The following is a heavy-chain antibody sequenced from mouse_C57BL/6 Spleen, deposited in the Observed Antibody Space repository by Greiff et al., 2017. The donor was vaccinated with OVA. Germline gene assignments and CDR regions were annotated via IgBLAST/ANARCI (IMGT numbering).Heavy chain of an antibody. D-gene: IGHD1-1*01. V-gene: IGHV1-15*01. CDR3: TRYRTTVGSYWYFDV. CDR1: GYTFTDSE. Sequence: QVQLQQSGAELVRPGASVTLSCTASGYTFTDSEMHWVKQPPVHGLEWIGAIDPETGGTAYNQKFKGKAILTADKSSSTAYMKLRSLTSEDSAVYYCTRYRTTVGSYWYFDVWGTGTTVTVSS. J-gene: IGHJ1*03. CDR2: IDPETGGT.